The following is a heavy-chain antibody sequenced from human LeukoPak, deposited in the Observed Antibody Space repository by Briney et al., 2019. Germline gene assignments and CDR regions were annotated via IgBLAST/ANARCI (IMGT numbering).Heavy chain of an antibody. CDR3: ARDIDTGKFDY. Sequence: GGSLRLSCAASGFTFSRYRMNWVRQAPGKGLEWVSRISTGSSTIYYADSVKGRFTISRDDAKNSLYLQMNSLRAEDTAVYYCARDIDTGKFDYWGQGTLVTVSS. D-gene: IGHD2-15*01. CDR1: GFTFSRYR. V-gene: IGHV3-48*01. CDR2: ISTGSSTI. J-gene: IGHJ4*02.